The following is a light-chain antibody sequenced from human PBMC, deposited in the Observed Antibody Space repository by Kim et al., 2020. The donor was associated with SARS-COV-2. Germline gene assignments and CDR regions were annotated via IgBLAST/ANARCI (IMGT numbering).Light chain of an antibody. CDR3: NSRRGSSDDHVL. CDR2: DKN. V-gene: IGLV3-19*01. CDR1: SLRTYY. Sequence: SSELTQDPAVSVALGQTVRITCQGDSLRTYYASWYQLKPGQAPLLLIYDKNIRTSGIPDRFSGSSSGNTASLTITAAQAEDEADYYCNSRRGSSDDHVLFGGGTKLTVL. J-gene: IGLJ2*01.